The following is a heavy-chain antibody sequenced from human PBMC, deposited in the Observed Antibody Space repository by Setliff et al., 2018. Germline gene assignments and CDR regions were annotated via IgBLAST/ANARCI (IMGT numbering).Heavy chain of an antibody. Sequence: PSETLSLTCTVSGGSISSYYWSWIRQPPGKGLEWIGYIYSSGSTYYNPSLKSRVSISVDTSKNQFSLKLSSVTAADTAVYYCARVGMYYNFWSGCYTYYYYYYMDVWGKGTTVTVSS. CDR2: IYSSGST. CDR3: ARVGMYYNFWSGCYTYYYYYYMDV. CDR1: GGSISSYY. D-gene: IGHD3-3*01. J-gene: IGHJ6*03. V-gene: IGHV4-59*12.